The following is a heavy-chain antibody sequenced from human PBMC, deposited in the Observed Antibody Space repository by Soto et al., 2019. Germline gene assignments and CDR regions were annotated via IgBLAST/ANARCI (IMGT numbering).Heavy chain of an antibody. CDR1: GGSISSSSYY. V-gene: IGHV4-39*07. CDR2: INHSGST. CDR3: ARGLRSIVGARFAFDI. J-gene: IGHJ3*02. Sequence: SETLSLTCTVSGGSISSSSYYWGWIRQPPGKGLEWIGSINHSGSTNYNPSLKSRVTISVDTSKNQFSLKLSSVTAADTAVYYCARGLRSIVGARFAFDICGEGTMVTVSS. D-gene: IGHD1-26*01.